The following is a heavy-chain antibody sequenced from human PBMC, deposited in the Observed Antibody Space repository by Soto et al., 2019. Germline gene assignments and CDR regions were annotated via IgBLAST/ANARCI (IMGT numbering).Heavy chain of an antibody. CDR1: GYTFTSYY. V-gene: IGHV1-46*01. CDR2: INPSGGST. J-gene: IGHJ6*02. CDR3: ARDPPHITGTTSYYYYGMDV. Sequence: QVQLVQSGAEVKKPGASVKVSCKASGYTFTSYYMHWVRQAPGQGLEWMGIINPSGGSTSYAQKFQGRVTMTRDTSTSTVYMELSSLRSEDTAVYYCARDPPHITGTTSYYYYGMDVWGQGTTVTVSS. D-gene: IGHD1-7*01.